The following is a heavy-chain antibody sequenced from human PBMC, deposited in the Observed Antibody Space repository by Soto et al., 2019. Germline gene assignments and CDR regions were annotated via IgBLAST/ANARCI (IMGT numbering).Heavy chain of an antibody. Sequence: GASVKVSCKASGYTFTSYAMHWVRQAPGQRLEWMGWINAGNGNTKYSQKFQGRVTITRDTSASTAYMELSSLRSEDTAVYYCARVAAAGRSGVNWFDPWGQGTLVTVSS. CDR3: ARVAAAGRSGVNWFDP. CDR1: GYTFTSYA. D-gene: IGHD6-13*01. J-gene: IGHJ5*02. CDR2: INAGNGNT. V-gene: IGHV1-3*01.